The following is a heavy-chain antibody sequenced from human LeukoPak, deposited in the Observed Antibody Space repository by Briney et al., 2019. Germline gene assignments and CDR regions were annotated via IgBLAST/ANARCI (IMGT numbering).Heavy chain of an antibody. V-gene: IGHV4-34*01. J-gene: IGHJ4*02. D-gene: IGHD6-19*01. Sequence: SETLSLTCAVYGGSFSGYYWSWIRQPPGKGLEWIGEINHSGSTNYNPSLKSRVTISVDTSKNQFSLKLSSVTAADTAVYYCAREKAVAGRPFDYWGQETLVTVSS. CDR3: AREKAVAGRPFDY. CDR1: GGSFSGYY. CDR2: INHSGST.